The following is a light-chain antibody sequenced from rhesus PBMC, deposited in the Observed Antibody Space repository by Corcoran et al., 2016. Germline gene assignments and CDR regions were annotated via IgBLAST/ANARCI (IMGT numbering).Light chain of an antibody. CDR2: AAS. CDR3: LQDYSTPYS. Sequence: DIQMTQSPSSLSASVGDRVTVTCRASQGINRELSWYQQKKGKAPTLLIYAASTLETGVSSRFSGSGSVTEYTLTISSRQPEDVATYSCLQDYSTPYSFGQGTKVEIK. CDR1: QGINRE. J-gene: IGKJ2*01. V-gene: IGKV1-94*01.